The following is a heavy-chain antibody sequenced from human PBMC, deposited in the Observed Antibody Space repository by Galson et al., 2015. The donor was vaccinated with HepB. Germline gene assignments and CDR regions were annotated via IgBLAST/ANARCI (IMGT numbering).Heavy chain of an antibody. V-gene: IGHV3-23*01. J-gene: IGHJ4*02. CDR2: ITASGADT. CDR3: TKDRGGFATSSTLIDS. D-gene: IGHD3-10*01. Sequence: SLRLSCAGSGFIFSAYAMNWVRQVPGKGLEWVSSITASGADTHYADSVIGRFTISRDNSRNTLDLQMNSLRAEDTALYYCTKDRGGFATSSTLIDSWGQGALVTVSA. CDR1: GFIFSAYA.